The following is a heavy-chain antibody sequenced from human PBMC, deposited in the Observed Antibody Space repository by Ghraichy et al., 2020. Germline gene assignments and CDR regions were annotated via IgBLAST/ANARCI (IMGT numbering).Heavy chain of an antibody. CDR1: GGSFSGYY. Sequence: SETLSLTCAVYGGSFSGYYWSWIRQPPGKGLEWIGEINHSGSTNYNPSLKSRVTISVDTSKNQFSLKLRSVTAADTAVYYCARGSIRTDWYFDLWGRGTLVTVSS. D-gene: IGHD2-21*01. CDR2: INHSGST. CDR3: ARGSIRTDWYFDL. J-gene: IGHJ2*01. V-gene: IGHV4-34*01.